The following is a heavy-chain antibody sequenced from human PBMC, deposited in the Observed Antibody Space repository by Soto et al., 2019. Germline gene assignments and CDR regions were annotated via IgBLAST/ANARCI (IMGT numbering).Heavy chain of an antibody. CDR1: GFTFSSYG. CDR3: ASRIAAARPFDV. J-gene: IGHJ3*01. D-gene: IGHD6-13*01. CDR2: IWYDGNNK. V-gene: IGHV3-33*01. Sequence: GGSLRLSCAASGFTFSSYGMHWVRQAPGKGLEWVAVIWYDGNNKFYADSVKGRFTISGDNSKNMLYLQMDSLRADDTALYYCASRIAAARPFDVWGQGTMVTVSS.